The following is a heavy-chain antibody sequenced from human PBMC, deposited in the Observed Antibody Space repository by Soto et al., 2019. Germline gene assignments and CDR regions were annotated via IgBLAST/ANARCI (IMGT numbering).Heavy chain of an antibody. J-gene: IGHJ4*02. Sequence: LRLSCAASGFTFGTYAMSWVRQAPGKGLEWISAISGSGGSTYYADSVKGRFTISRDTSKNTLYLQMNSLRAEDTALYYCAKSYSSNWYDYFDYWGQGTLVTVSS. CDR3: AKSYSSNWYDYFDY. CDR2: ISGSGGST. CDR1: GFTFGTYA. D-gene: IGHD6-13*01. V-gene: IGHV3-23*01.